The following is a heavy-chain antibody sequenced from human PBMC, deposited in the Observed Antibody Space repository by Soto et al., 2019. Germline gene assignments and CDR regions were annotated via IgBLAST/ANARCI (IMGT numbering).Heavy chain of an antibody. D-gene: IGHD2-15*01. V-gene: IGHV4-39*01. CDR1: GASLSIISYY. CDR3: ASRQCSGGSCYNPGFDF. CDR2: ILFTGNI. Sequence: SETLSLTCTVSGASLSIISYYWGWIRQPPGKGLEWVGSILFTGNIYYNPSLRSRVTISVDTSRNQFSLMVNSVTAADTAVYYCASRQCSGGSCYNPGFDFWGQGALVTVSS. J-gene: IGHJ4*02.